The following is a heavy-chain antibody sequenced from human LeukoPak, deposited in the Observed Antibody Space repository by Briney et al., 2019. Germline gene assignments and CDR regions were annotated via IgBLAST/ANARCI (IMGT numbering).Heavy chain of an antibody. D-gene: IGHD1-26*01. V-gene: IGHV3-11*04. CDR3: ARGLFVAGSFFDS. CDR2: ISPSGGAI. Sequence: GGSLRLSCAASVFTFSDYYMSWIRQAPGKGLEWLSFISPSGGAIYYADSVKGRFTISRDNAKNSLYLQMNSLKAEDTAVYYCARGLFVAGSFFDSWGQGTLVTVSS. J-gene: IGHJ4*02. CDR1: VFTFSDYY.